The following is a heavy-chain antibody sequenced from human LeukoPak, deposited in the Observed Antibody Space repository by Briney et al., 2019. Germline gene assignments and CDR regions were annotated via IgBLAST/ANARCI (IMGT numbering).Heavy chain of an antibody. V-gene: IGHV3-30*18. J-gene: IGHJ4*02. CDR2: ISYDGSNK. CDR1: AFTFSSYG. D-gene: IGHD3-22*01. CDR3: AKDLDHDSSGSDY. Sequence: GRSLRLSCAASAFTFSSYGMHWVRHAPGKGLEWVAFISYDGSNKYYADSVKGRFTISRDNSKNTLYLQMNSLRAEDTAVYYCAKDLDHDSSGSDYWGQGTLVTVSS.